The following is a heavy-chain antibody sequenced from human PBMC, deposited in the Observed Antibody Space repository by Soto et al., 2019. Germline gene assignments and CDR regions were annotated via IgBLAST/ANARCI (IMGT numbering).Heavy chain of an antibody. V-gene: IGHV3-30*03. CDR3: TVYDSSGYPDYYYGMDV. J-gene: IGHJ6*02. CDR2: ISHDGSKK. Sequence: GGSLRLSCAASGFTFSSYGMHWVRQAPGKGLEWVAVISHDGSKKDHADSVKGRFTISRDNSKNTLYLQMNSLRAEDTAVYYCTVYDSSGYPDYYYGMDVWGQGTTVTVSS. D-gene: IGHD3-22*01. CDR1: GFTFSSYG.